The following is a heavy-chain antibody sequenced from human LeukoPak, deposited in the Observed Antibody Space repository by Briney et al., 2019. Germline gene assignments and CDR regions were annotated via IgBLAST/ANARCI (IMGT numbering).Heavy chain of an antibody. D-gene: IGHD3-22*01. CDR3: ARDKADYDSSGFDY. CDR1: GFTFSSYA. V-gene: IGHV3-23*01. Sequence: GGSLRLSCAASGFTFSSYAMSWVRQAPGKGLEWVSAISGSGGSTYYADSVKGRFTISRDNAKNSLYLQMNSLRAEDTAVYYCARDKADYDSSGFDYWGQGTLVTVSS. J-gene: IGHJ4*02. CDR2: ISGSGGST.